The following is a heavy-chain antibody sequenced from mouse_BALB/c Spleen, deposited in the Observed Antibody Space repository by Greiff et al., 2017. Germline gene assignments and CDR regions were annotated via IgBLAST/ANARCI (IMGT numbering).Heavy chain of an antibody. D-gene: IGHD4-1*01. Sequence: EVKLMESGGGLVQPGGSLRLSCATSGFTFTDYYMSWVRQPPGKALEWLGFIRNKANGYTTEYSASVKGRFTISRDNSQSILYLQMNTLRAEDSATYYCARRSPLTFFDYWGQGTTLTVSS. CDR2: IRNKANGYTT. CDR1: GFTFTDYY. V-gene: IGHV7-3*02. J-gene: IGHJ2*01. CDR3: ARRSPLTFFDY.